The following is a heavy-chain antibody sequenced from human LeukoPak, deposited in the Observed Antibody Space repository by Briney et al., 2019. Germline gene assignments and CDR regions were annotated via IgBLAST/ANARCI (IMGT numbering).Heavy chain of an antibody. Sequence: SVKVSCKASGGTFSSYAISWVRQAPGQGLEWMGWIIPMFGTANYAQKFQGRVTITADESTSTAYMELSSLRSEDTAVYYCARGVLSTYYDFWSGYWYYFDYWGQGTLVTVSS. CDR2: IIPMFGTA. CDR1: GGTFSSYA. D-gene: IGHD3-3*01. V-gene: IGHV1-69*01. CDR3: ARGVLSTYYDFWSGYWYYFDY. J-gene: IGHJ4*02.